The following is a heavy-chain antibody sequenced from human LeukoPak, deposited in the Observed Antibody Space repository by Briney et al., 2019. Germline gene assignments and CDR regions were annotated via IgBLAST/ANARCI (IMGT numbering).Heavy chain of an antibody. CDR1: GGSISSSSYY. J-gene: IGHJ3*02. CDR2: IYYSGST. Sequence: SETLSLTCTVSGGSISSSSYYWGWVRQPPGKGLEWIGSIYYSGSTYYNPSLKSRVTISVDTSKNQFSLKLSSVTAADTAVYYCARHGGTTGIDAFDIWGQGTMVTVSS. D-gene: IGHD1-1*01. V-gene: IGHV4-39*01. CDR3: ARHGGTTGIDAFDI.